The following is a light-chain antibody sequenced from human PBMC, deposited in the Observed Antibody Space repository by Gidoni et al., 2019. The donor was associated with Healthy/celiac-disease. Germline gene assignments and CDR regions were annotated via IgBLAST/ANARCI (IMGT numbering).Light chain of an antibody. V-gene: IGLV2-11*01. CDR1: SSDVGGYNY. CDR3: CSYAGSYTLP. Sequence: QSALTQPRSVSGSSGQSVTISCTGTSSDVGGYNYVSWYQQHPGKAPKLMIYDVSKRPSGVPDRFSGSKSGNTASLTISGLQAEDEADYYCCSYAGSYTLPFGTGTKVTVL. CDR2: DVS. J-gene: IGLJ1*01.